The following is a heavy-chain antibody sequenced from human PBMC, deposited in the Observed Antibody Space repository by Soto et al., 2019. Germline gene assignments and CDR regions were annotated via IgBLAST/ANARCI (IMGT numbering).Heavy chain of an antibody. Sequence: SETRSVTCSVSGGSISSGDYYWNWIRQPKGKSLEWIGHIYYSGSTYYNSSLKSRVTISLDTSKNQFSLKLSSVTAADTAVYNCAGQPSAGSYYDLGYGYDSDPMYVWARRTSVPVS. CDR3: AGQPSAGSYYDLGYGYDSDPMYV. J-gene: IGHJ6*02. D-gene: IGHD3-10*01. V-gene: IGHV4-30-4*01. CDR2: IYYSGST. CDR1: GGSISSGDYY.